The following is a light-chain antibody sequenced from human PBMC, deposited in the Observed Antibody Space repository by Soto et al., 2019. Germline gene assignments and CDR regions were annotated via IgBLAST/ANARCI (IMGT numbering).Light chain of an antibody. CDR2: EVS. V-gene: IGLV2-14*01. CDR3: SSYTSSSSLV. Sequence: QSALTQAASVSGAPGQWITISCTGTSSDVGGYNYVSWYQHHPGKAPKLMIYEVSNRPSGVSNRFSGSKSGNTASLTISGLQAEDEADYYCSSYTSSSSLVFGTGTKVTVL. J-gene: IGLJ1*01. CDR1: SSDVGGYNY.